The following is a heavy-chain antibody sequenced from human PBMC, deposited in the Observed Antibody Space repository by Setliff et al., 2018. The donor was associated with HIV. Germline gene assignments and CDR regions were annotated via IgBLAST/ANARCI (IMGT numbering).Heavy chain of an antibody. V-gene: IGHV3-30*04. CDR2: ISYDGKSI. Sequence: PGESLKISCAASGFTFSAYSFHWVRQAPGKGLEWVAVISYDGKSIQYADSVKGRFTVSRDNSRKTLYLQMSSLRTGDTAVYYCARDPASSAYYARFDYWGPGILVTVSS. D-gene: IGHD3-22*01. J-gene: IGHJ4*02. CDR3: ARDPASSAYYARFDY. CDR1: GFTFSAYS.